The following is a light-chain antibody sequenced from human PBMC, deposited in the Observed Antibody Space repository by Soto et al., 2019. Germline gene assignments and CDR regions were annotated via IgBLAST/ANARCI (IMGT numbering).Light chain of an antibody. CDR2: EVS. CDR1: SSDVGSYNL. J-gene: IGLJ1*01. V-gene: IGLV2-23*02. CDR3: CSYAGSRSYV. Sequence: QSSLTQPASGSRSPGQWITISCTGTSSDVGSYNLVSWYQQHPGKAPKLMIYEVSKRPSGVSNRFSGSKSGDTASLTISGLQAEDESDYYCCSYAGSRSYVFGTGTKVTVL.